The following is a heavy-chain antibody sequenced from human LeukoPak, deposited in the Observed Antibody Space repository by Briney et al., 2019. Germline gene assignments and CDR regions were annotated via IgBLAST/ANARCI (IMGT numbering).Heavy chain of an antibody. D-gene: IGHD2-8*01. Sequence: SETLSLTCAVYGGSFSGYYWSWIRQPPGKGLEWIGEINHSGSTNYNPSLKGRVTISVDTSKNQFSLKLSSVTAADTAVYYCARGSGIVLMVYAPRRFDYWGQGTLVTVSS. J-gene: IGHJ4*02. CDR2: INHSGST. V-gene: IGHV4-34*01. CDR3: ARGSGIVLMVYAPRRFDY. CDR1: GGSFSGYY.